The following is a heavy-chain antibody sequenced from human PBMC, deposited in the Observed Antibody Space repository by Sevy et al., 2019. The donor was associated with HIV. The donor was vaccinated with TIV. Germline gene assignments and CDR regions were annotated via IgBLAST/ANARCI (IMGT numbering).Heavy chain of an antibody. CDR1: GFSVSSNY. J-gene: IGHJ4*02. CDR2: IYTGGSA. D-gene: IGHD3-16*01. CDR3: ARRGGGSSPTSFDY. Sequence: GGSLRLSCAASGFSVSSNYMSWVRQAPGKGLEWVSVIYTGGSAYSADSVKGRFTISRDNSKNTLYLQMGSLRAEDTAVYYCARRGGGSSPTSFDYWGQGTLVTVSS. V-gene: IGHV3-53*01.